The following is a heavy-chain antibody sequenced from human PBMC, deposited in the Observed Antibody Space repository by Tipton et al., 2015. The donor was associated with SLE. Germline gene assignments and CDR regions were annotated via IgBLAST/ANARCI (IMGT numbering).Heavy chain of an antibody. CDR1: GGSISFDY. V-gene: IGHV4-4*07. CDR3: ARGSDGEYVRYFDV. J-gene: IGHJ2*01. D-gene: IGHD4-17*01. CDR2: IYSSGDR. Sequence: LSCTVSGGSISFDYWSWIRQSAGRGLEWIGRIYSSGDRDYNPSLRSRVTMSIDASQNRVSLRLKSVSAADTAVYYCARGSDGEYVRYFDVWGPGTLVTVSS.